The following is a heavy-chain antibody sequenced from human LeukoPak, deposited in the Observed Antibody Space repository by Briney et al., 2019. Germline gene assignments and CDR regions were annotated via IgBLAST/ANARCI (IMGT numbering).Heavy chain of an antibody. V-gene: IGHV3-30*04. Sequence: GGSLRLSCAASGFTFSSYAMHWVRQAPGKGLEWVAVISYDGSNKYYADSVKGRFTISRGNTKNTLYLQMNSLRTEDTAVYYCAREQQYYFDYWAQGTLVTVSS. CDR3: AREQQYYFDY. CDR2: ISYDGSNK. CDR1: GFTFSSYA. D-gene: IGHD1-1*01. J-gene: IGHJ4*02.